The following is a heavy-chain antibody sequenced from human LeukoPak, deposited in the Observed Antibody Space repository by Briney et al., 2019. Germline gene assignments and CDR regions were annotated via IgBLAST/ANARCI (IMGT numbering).Heavy chain of an antibody. V-gene: IGHV1-46*01. CDR3: ARDSGDTYFDY. Sequence: ASVKVSCKASGYTFTSYYMHWVRQAPGQGLEWMGIINPSGGSTSYAQKFQGRVTMTRDMSTSTVHMELSSLRSEDTAVYYCARDSGDTYFDYWGQGTLVTVSS. D-gene: IGHD5-18*01. CDR1: GYTFTSYY. CDR2: INPSGGST. J-gene: IGHJ4*02.